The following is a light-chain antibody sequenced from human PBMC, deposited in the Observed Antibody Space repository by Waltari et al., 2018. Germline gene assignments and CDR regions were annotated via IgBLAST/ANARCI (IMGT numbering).Light chain of an antibody. CDR2: LGS. J-gene: IGKJ1*01. V-gene: IGKV2-28*01. Sequence: DIVVTQSPLSLPVTPGEPASISCRSSQSLLHSNGYNYLDWYLQKPGQSPQLRMYLGSNRASGVPDRFSGSGSDTDFTLKISRVDAEDVGVYYCMQSLQALWTFGQGTKV. CDR3: MQSLQALWT. CDR1: QSLLHSNGYNY.